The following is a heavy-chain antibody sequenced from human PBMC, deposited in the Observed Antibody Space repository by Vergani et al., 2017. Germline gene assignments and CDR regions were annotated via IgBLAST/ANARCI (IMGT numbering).Heavy chain of an antibody. CDR2: ISGPGLST. D-gene: IGHD3-22*01. V-gene: IGHV3-23*01. CDR1: GFTFSNSA. Sequence: EVHLLESGGGLVQSGGSLRLSCAASGFTFSNSAVSWVRQAPVRGLAWVSSISGPGLSTYYADSVKGRFSISRDNSKNTVFLQMHSLRAEDTAIYYCAGPQGTSAYYYGGFDYWGQGILVTVSS. CDR3: AGPQGTSAYYYGGFDY. J-gene: IGHJ4*02.